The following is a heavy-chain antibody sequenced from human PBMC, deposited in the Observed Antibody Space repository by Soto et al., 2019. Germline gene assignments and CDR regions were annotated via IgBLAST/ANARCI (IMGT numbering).Heavy chain of an antibody. Sequence: ASVKVSCKASGYTFTSYGLSWVRQAPGQGLEWMGWISAYNGNTNYAQKLQGRVTMTTDTSTSTAYMELRSLRSDDTAVYYCARSDSSGYYLDYWGQGTLVTVSS. D-gene: IGHD3-22*01. CDR2: ISAYNGNT. V-gene: IGHV1-18*01. J-gene: IGHJ4*02. CDR3: ARSDSSGYYLDY. CDR1: GYTFTSYG.